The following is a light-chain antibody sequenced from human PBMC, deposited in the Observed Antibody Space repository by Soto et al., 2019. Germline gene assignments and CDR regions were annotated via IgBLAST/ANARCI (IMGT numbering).Light chain of an antibody. CDR3: QQYGSSPYT. CDR1: QSVSSSY. J-gene: IGKJ2*01. CDR2: GAS. Sequence: EIVLTQSPGTLSLSPGERATLSCRASQSVSSSYLAWYQQKPGQAPRLIIYGASDRATGIPDGFSGSGSGTDFTLTISSLEPEDFAVYYCQQYGSSPYTFGQGTKLEIK. V-gene: IGKV3-20*01.